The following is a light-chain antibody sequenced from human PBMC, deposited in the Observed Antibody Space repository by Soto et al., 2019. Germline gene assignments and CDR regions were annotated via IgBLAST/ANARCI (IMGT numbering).Light chain of an antibody. CDR2: EVS. CDR3: SSYTSSSTVL. Sequence: QSALTQPASVSGSPGQSITISCTGTNTDVGGYVYVSWYQQHPGKAPKLMIYEVSNRPSGVSNRFSGSKSGNTASLTISGLQAEDEADYYCSSYTSSSTVLFGGGPKLTVL. J-gene: IGLJ2*01. CDR1: NTDVGGYVY. V-gene: IGLV2-14*01.